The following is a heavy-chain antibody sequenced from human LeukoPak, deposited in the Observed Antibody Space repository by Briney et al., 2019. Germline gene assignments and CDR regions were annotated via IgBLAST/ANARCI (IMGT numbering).Heavy chain of an antibody. Sequence: GGSLRLSCAASGFTVDSNYMSWVRQAPGKGLEWVSVIYSGGSTKHADSVKGRFTISRDNSKNTLYLQMNSLRAEDTAVYYCARDHFGVVDWGQGTLVTVSS. CDR3: ARDHFGVVD. V-gene: IGHV3-53*01. CDR2: IYSGGST. J-gene: IGHJ4*02. CDR1: GFTVDSNY. D-gene: IGHD3-3*01.